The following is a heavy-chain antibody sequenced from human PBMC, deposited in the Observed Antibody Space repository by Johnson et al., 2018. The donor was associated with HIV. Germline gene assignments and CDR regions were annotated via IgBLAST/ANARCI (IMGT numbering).Heavy chain of an antibody. CDR2: IWYDGSNK. CDR1: GFTFSSYG. J-gene: IGHJ3*01. D-gene: IGHD1-26*01. V-gene: IGHV3-33*03. Sequence: QVQLVESGGGVVQPGRSLRLSCAASGFTFSSYGMHWVRQAPGKGLEWVAVIWYDGSNKFYADSVKGRFTISRDNAKNTLYLQMNSLRAEDTAVYYCAKPLVGATRDDAFDVCGQGTMVTVSS. CDR3: AKPLVGATRDDAFDV.